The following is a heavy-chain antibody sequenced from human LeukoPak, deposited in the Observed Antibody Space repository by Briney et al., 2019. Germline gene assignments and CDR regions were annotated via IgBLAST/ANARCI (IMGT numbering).Heavy chain of an antibody. Sequence: PSETLSLTCAVYGGSFSGYYWSWIRQPPGKGLEWIGEINHSGSTNYNPSLKSRVTISVDTSKNQFSLKLSSVTAADTAVYYCARTEGGYYDSSGYQVSPYYFDYWGQGTLVTVSS. CDR3: ARTEGGYYDSSGYQVSPYYFDY. D-gene: IGHD3-22*01. V-gene: IGHV4-34*01. CDR2: INHSGST. J-gene: IGHJ4*02. CDR1: GGSFSGYY.